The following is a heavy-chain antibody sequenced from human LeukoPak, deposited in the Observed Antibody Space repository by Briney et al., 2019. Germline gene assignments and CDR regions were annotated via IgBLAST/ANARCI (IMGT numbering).Heavy chain of an antibody. CDR3: ARDRGTARDYYGSGY. Sequence: ASVKVSCKASGYTFTSYGISWVRQAPGQGLEWMGWISGYNGNTNSAQKLQDRVTMTTDTSTSTACMELRSLRSDDTAVYYCARDRGTARDYYGSGYWGQGTLVTVSS. D-gene: IGHD3-10*01. CDR1: GYTFTSYG. J-gene: IGHJ4*02. CDR2: ISGYNGNT. V-gene: IGHV1-18*01.